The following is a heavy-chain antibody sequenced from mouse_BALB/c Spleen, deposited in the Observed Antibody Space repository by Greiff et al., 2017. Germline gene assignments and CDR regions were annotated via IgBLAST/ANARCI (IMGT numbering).Heavy chain of an antibody. Sequence: QVQLQQSGAELVRPGASVKLSCKASGYTFTSYWINWVKQRPGQGLEWIGNIYPSDSYTNYNQKFKDKATLTVDKSSSTAYMQLSSPTSEDSAVYYCTRDYRAMDYWGQGTSVTVSA. CDR2: IYPSDSYT. CDR1: GYTFTSYW. J-gene: IGHJ4*01. V-gene: IGHV1-69*02. CDR3: TRDYRAMDY. D-gene: IGHD2-14*01.